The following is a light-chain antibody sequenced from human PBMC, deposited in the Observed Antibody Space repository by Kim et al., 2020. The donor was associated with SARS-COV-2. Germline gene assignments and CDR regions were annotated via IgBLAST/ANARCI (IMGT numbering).Light chain of an antibody. CDR1: QAISYA. CDR2: AAS. J-gene: IGKJ2*01. CDR3: QQYYNAPYS. Sequence: SASEGDRVTITCRASQAISYALAWYQQKPGTAPKVLVYAASKLQTGVPSRFSGSGSGTDYTLTISSLQPEDFATYYCQQYYNAPYSFGQGTKLEI. V-gene: IGKV1-NL1*01.